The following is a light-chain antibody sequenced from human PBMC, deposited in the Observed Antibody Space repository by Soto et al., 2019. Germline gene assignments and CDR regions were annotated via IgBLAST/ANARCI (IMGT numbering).Light chain of an antibody. CDR1: SSDVGGYDY. CDR3: NSYTSSSTVI. CDR2: DVN. V-gene: IGLV2-14*03. J-gene: IGLJ2*01. Sequence: QSALTQPASVSGSLGQSITISCTGTSSDVGGYDYVSWYQQHPGKAPKLMIYDVNNRPSGVSNRFSGSKSGNTASLTISGLQAEDEADYYSNSYTSSSTVIFGGGTKVTVL.